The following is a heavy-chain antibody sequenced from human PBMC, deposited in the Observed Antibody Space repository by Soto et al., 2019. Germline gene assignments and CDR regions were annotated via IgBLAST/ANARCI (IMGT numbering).Heavy chain of an antibody. CDR1: GFTFSSYS. J-gene: IGHJ5*02. CDR3: ARGPRQLVRGWFDP. V-gene: IGHV3-21*01. D-gene: IGHD6-6*01. Sequence: GGSLRLSCAASGFTFSSYSMNWVRQAPGKGLEWVSSISSSSSYIYYADSVKGRFTISRDNAKNSLYLQMNSLRAEDTAVYYCARGPRQLVRGWFDPWGQGTLVTVS. CDR2: ISSSSSYI.